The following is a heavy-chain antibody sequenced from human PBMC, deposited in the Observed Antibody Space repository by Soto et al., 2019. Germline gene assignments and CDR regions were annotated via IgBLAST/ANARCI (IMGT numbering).Heavy chain of an antibody. Sequence: WASVKVSCKASGYTFTSYGISWVRQAPGQGLEWMGWISAYNGNTNYAQKLQGRVTMTTDTSTSTAYMELRSLRSDDTAVCYCARGGKYDFWSGYYPYHIDYWGQGTLVTVSS. V-gene: IGHV1-18*01. J-gene: IGHJ4*02. CDR2: ISAYNGNT. CDR1: GYTFTSYG. CDR3: ARGGKYDFWSGYYPYHIDY. D-gene: IGHD3-3*01.